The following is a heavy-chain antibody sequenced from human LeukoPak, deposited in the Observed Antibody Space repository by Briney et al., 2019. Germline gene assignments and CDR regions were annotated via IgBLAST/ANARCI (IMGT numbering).Heavy chain of an antibody. CDR1: GGSFSGYY. V-gene: IGHV4-34*01. CDR2: INHSGST. J-gene: IGHJ4*02. CDR3: ARATASYYFDY. Sequence: SETLSLTCAVYGGSFSGYYWSWIRQPPGKGLEWIGEINHSGSTNYNPSLKSRDTISVDTSKNQFSLKLSSVTAADTAVYYCARATASYYFDYWGQGTLVTVSS.